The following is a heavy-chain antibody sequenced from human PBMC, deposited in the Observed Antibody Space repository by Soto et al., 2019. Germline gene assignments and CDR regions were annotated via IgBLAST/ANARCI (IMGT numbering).Heavy chain of an antibody. CDR2: IYHSGST. J-gene: IGHJ6*02. D-gene: IGHD3-3*01. CDR1: GGSISSGGYS. Sequence: PSETLSLTCAVSGGSISSGGYSWSWIRQPPGKGLEWIGYIYHSGSTNYNPSLKSRVTISVDTSKNQFSLKLSSVTAEDTAVYYCARDGYYDFWSGYSLWPSGYYYGMDVWGQGTTVTVSS. V-gene: IGHV4-30-2*01. CDR3: ARDGYYDFWSGYSLWPSGYYYGMDV.